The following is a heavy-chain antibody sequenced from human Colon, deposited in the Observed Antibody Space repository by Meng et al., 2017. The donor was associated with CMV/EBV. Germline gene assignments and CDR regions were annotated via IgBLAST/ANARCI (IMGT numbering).Heavy chain of an antibody. Sequence: QLPQWGAGLLNPSETLSLTCGVDGGSCSGYYWTWVRQPPGKGLEWIGELNHSGSTNYNPSLKSRVTISIDTSKRHFSLRLTSVTAADTAVYYCARGRNGWLLPLDSWGQGTLVTVSS. D-gene: IGHD3-3*01. CDR1: GGSCSGYY. CDR3: ARGRNGWLLPLDS. CDR2: LNHSGST. V-gene: IGHV4-34*01. J-gene: IGHJ4*02.